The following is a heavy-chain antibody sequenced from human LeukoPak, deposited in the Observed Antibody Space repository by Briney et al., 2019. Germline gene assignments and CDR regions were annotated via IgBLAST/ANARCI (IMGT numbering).Heavy chain of an antibody. J-gene: IGHJ4*02. Sequence: SETLSLTCTVSGGSIRQPPREGNIYYSGSTYYNPSLKSRVTISVDTSKNQFSLKLSSVTAADTAVYYCASRGVVGATWMDYWGQGTLVTVSS. CDR2: IYYSGST. CDR3: ASRGVVGATWMDY. CDR1: GGSIR. V-gene: IGHV4-59*01. D-gene: IGHD1-26*01.